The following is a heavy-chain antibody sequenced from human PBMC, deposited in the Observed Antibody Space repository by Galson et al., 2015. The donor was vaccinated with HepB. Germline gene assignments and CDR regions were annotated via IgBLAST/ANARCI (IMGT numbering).Heavy chain of an antibody. CDR2: ISYDGSNK. J-gene: IGHJ4*02. V-gene: IGHV3-30-3*01. D-gene: IGHD6-19*01. CDR1: GFTFSSYA. Sequence: SLRLSCAASGFTFSSYAMHWVRQAPGKGLEWVAVISYDGSNKYYADSVKGRFTISRDNSKNTLYLQMNSLRAEDTAVYYCARDLHQWLEGAIDYWGQGTLVTVSS. CDR3: ARDLHQWLEGAIDY.